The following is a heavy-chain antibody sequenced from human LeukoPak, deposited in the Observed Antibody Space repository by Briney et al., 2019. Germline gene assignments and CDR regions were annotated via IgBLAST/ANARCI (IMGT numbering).Heavy chain of an antibody. D-gene: IGHD6-13*01. CDR1: GGSISSSSYY. Sequence: PSETLSLTCTVSGGSISSSSYYWGWIRQPPGKGLEWIGSIYYSGSTYYNPSLKSRVTISVDTSKNQFSLKLSSVTAADTAVYCCARAIAAAGTGAFDIWGQGTMVTVSS. J-gene: IGHJ3*02. V-gene: IGHV4-39*07. CDR2: IYYSGST. CDR3: ARAIAAAGTGAFDI.